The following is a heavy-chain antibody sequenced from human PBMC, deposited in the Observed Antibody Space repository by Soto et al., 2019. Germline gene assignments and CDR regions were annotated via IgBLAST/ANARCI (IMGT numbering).Heavy chain of an antibody. CDR3: AKDGGPADCNGPGCSAEHFDF. D-gene: IGHD2-2*01. CDR2: INSDGSST. J-gene: IGHJ4*02. Sequence: PGGSLRLSCAASGFTFSSYWMHWVRQAPGKGLVWVSRINSDGSSTSYADSVKGRFTISRDNAKNTLYLQMNSLRAEDTAVYYCAKDGGPADCNGPGCSAEHFDFWGQGTQVTVSS. V-gene: IGHV3-74*01. CDR1: GFTFSSYW.